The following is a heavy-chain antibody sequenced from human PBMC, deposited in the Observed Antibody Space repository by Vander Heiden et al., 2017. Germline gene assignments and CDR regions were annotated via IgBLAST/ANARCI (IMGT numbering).Heavy chain of an antibody. J-gene: IGHJ4*02. Sequence: EVQLLESGGGLVQPGGSLRLSCAASAFTFSNYAMSWVRQAPGKGPEWVSTISGSGDSTHYAESVKGRFTISRDNSKNTLYLQMNSLRAEDTAVYYCAKHIWTTIITSLDYWGQGTLVTVPS. D-gene: IGHD4-4*01. CDR2: ISGSGDST. V-gene: IGHV3-23*01. CDR3: AKHIWTTIITSLDY. CDR1: AFTFSNYA.